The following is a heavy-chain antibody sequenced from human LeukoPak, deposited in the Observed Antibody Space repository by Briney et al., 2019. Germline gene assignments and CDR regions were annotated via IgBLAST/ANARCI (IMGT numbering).Heavy chain of an antibody. J-gene: IGHJ6*02. CDR1: GYTFTSYG. V-gene: IGHV1-18*01. D-gene: IGHD6-19*01. CDR3: AREVGSSGWDYYYYYGMDV. Sequence: ASVKVSCKASGYTFTSYGISWVRQAPGQGLEWMGWISAYNGNTNYAQKLQGRVTMTTDTSTSTAYMELRSLRSDDTAVYYCAREVGSSGWDYYYYYGMDVWGQGTTVTVPS. CDR2: ISAYNGNT.